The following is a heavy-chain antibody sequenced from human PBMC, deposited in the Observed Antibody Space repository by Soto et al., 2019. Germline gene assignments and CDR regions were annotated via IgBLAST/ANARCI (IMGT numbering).Heavy chain of an antibody. Sequence: EVQLVESGGGLVQPGGPRKPPCAGPGSTLVSLAMNWARQAPGKGLEWVAYIHGTRSIIYYADSVKGRFTISRDNAKNSLYLQMDSLRDEDTALYYCARDARNADYDYWGQGTLVTVSS. D-gene: IGHD3-16*01. CDR1: GSTLVSLA. V-gene: IGHV3-48*02. CDR2: IHGTRSII. CDR3: ARDARNADYDY. J-gene: IGHJ4*02.